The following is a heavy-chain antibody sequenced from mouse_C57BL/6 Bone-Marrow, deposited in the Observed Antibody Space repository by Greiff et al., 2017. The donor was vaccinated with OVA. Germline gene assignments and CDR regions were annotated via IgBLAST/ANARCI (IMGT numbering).Heavy chain of an antibody. CDR2: IRSKSSNYAT. V-gene: IGHV10-3*01. Sequence: EVQVVESGGGLVQPKGSLKLSCAASGFTFNTYAMHWVRQAPGKGLEWVARIRSKSSNYATYYADSVKDRFTISRDDSQSMLYLQMNNLKTEDTAMYYCVRERSYDYDPLFAYWGQGTLVTVSA. CDR1: GFTFNTYA. CDR3: VRERSYDYDPLFAY. D-gene: IGHD2-4*01. J-gene: IGHJ3*01.